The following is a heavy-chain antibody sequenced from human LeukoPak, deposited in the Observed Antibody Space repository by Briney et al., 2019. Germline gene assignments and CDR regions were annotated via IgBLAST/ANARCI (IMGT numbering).Heavy chain of an antibody. D-gene: IGHD3-22*01. CDR2: IYYSGST. CDR3: ARGGARYYYGSSGYDAFDI. J-gene: IGHJ3*02. CDR1: GGSISSYY. Sequence: SETLSLTCTVSGGSISSYYWSWIRQPPGKGLEWIGYIYYSGSTNYNPSLKSRVTISVDTSKNQFSLKLSSVTAADTAVYYCARGGARYYYGSSGYDAFDIWGQGTMVTVSS. V-gene: IGHV4-59*01.